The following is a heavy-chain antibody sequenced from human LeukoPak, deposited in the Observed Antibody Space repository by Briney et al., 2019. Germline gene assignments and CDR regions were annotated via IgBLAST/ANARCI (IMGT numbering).Heavy chain of an antibody. CDR3: ARDRGYSTFDY. CDR2: MKEDGGEI. D-gene: IGHD3-10*01. V-gene: IGHV3-7*01. Sequence: GGSLRLSCAASGFTFNDYWMAWVRQAPGKGLEWVANMKEDGGEINYVDSVEGRFTISRDNARNLLYLQMNSLTVDDTAMYFCARDRGYSTFDYWGQGTLVTVSS. CDR1: GFTFNDYW. J-gene: IGHJ4*02.